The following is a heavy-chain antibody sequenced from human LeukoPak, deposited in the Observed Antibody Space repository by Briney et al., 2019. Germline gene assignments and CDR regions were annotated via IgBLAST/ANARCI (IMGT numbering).Heavy chain of an antibody. J-gene: IGHJ4*02. V-gene: IGHV3-23*01. Sequence: GGSLRLSCAASGFTFSSYAMSWVRQAPGKGLEWVSAISGSGGSTYYADSVKGRFTISRDNSKNTLYLQMNSLRAEDTAVYYCAKVGPADYGDSYYFDYWGQGTLVTVSS. CDR3: AKVGPADYGDSYYFDY. CDR1: GFTFSSYA. CDR2: ISGSGGST. D-gene: IGHD4-17*01.